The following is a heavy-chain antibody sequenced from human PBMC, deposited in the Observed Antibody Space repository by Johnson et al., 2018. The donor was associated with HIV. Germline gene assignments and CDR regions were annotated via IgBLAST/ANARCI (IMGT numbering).Heavy chain of an antibody. Sequence: VQLVESGGDLVQPGGSLRLSCVASGFTFSNYWMSWVRQAPGKGLEWLANIKEDGSEDYYVDSLKGRFTISRDNAQNSLYLQMNSLGAEDTAVYYCTRSQGSGEGAFDIWGQGTMVTVSS. CDR2: IKEDGSED. J-gene: IGHJ3*02. V-gene: IGHV3-7*05. D-gene: IGHD2-21*01. CDR1: GFTFSNYW. CDR3: TRSQGSGEGAFDI.